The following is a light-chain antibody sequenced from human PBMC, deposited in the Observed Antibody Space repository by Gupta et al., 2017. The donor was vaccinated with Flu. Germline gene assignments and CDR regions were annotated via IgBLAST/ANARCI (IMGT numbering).Light chain of an antibody. Sequence: DIQLTQSPSTLSASVGDRVTITCRASQSINKWLAWYQQKPGKAPKLLISKASTRESGVPTRFSGSGSGTEFTLTINSLQPDDFATYVCQQYSKYWTFGQGTKVEVK. V-gene: IGKV1-5*03. CDR2: KAS. CDR3: QQYSKYWT. J-gene: IGKJ1*01. CDR1: QSINKW.